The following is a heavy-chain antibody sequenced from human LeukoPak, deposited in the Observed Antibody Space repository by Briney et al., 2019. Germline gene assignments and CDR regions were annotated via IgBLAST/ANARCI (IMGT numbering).Heavy chain of an antibody. CDR2: ISSSGSTI. CDR3: ARGWNPITMVRGVISKSTLNWFDP. D-gene: IGHD3-10*01. CDR1: GFTFSSYE. Sequence: GGSLRLSCAASGFTFSSYEMNWVRQAPGKGLEWVSYISSSGSTIYYADSVKGRFTISRDNAKNSLYLQMNSLRAEDTAVYYCARGWNPITMVRGVISKSTLNWFDPWGQGTLVTVSS. V-gene: IGHV3-48*03. J-gene: IGHJ5*02.